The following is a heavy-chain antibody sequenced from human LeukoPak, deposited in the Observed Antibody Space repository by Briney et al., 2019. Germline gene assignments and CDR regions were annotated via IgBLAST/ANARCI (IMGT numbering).Heavy chain of an antibody. CDR1: GYTFTNYG. CDR3: ARIYCSSTNCYFFDY. J-gene: IGHJ4*02. CDR2: ISGYNDNT. D-gene: IGHD2-2*01. Sequence: ASVKVSCKASGYTFTNYGISWVRQAPGQGLEWMGWISGYNDNTNYAQKVQGRVTMTTDTSTSTAYMELSRLRSDDTAVYYCARIYCSSTNCYFFDYWGQGTLVTVSS. V-gene: IGHV1-18*01.